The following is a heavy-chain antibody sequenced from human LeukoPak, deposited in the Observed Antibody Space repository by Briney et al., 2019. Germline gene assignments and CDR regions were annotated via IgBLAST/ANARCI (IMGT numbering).Heavy chain of an antibody. D-gene: IGHD3-22*01. CDR2: INPNSGGT. CDR1: GYTFTGYY. J-gene: IGHJ4*02. Sequence: ASVKVSCMASGYTFTGYYMHWVRPAPGQGLEWMGWINPNSGGTNYAQKFQGRVTMTRDTSISTAYMELSRLRSDDTAVYYRARDLGGASSGYYQDYWGQGTLVTVSS. V-gene: IGHV1-2*02. CDR3: ARDLGGASSGYYQDY.